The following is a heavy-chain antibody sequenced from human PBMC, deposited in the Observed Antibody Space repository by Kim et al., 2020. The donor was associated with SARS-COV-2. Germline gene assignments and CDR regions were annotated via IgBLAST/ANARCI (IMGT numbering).Heavy chain of an antibody. CDR3: AKRYCTSTSCPLNDAFDI. J-gene: IGHJ3*02. V-gene: IGHV3-23*01. Sequence: VKARFSISRDNTMHTLYLQMNSLRAEDTAVYYCAKRYCTSTSCPLNDAFDIWGQGTMVTVSS. D-gene: IGHD2-2*01.